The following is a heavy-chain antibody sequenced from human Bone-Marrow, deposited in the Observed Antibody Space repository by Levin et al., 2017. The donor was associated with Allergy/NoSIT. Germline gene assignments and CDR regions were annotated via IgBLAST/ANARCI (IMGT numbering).Heavy chain of an antibody. D-gene: IGHD3-10*01. J-gene: IGHJ4*02. CDR1: GGSFRGSY. Sequence: SQTLSLTCAVYGGSFRGSYWSWIRQPPGKGLEWIGEINHSGSTNYNPSLKSRVTISVDTSKNQFSLKLSSVTAADTAVYYCARCYGSGSYHFDYWGQGTLVTVSS. V-gene: IGHV4-34*01. CDR3: ARCYGSGSYHFDY. CDR2: INHSGST.